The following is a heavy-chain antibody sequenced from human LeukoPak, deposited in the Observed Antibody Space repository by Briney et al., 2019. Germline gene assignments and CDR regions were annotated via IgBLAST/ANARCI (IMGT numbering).Heavy chain of an antibody. CDR1: GGSISSYY. V-gene: IGHV4-59*08. CDR2: IYYSGST. Sequence: SETLSLTCTVSGGSISSYYWSWIRQPPGKGLEWIGYIYYSGSTNYNPSLKSRVTISVDTSKNQFSLKLSSVTAADTAVCYCATQTVGYSGYDYAFDYWGQGTLVTVSS. CDR3: ATQTVGYSGYDYAFDY. D-gene: IGHD5-12*01. J-gene: IGHJ4*02.